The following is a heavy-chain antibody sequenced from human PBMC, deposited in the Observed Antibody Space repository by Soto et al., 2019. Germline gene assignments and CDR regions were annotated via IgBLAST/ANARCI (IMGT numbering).Heavy chain of an antibody. CDR1: GGSVSSGSYY. Sequence: SENPALTCTVSGGSVSSGSYYWSWIRQPTGKGLEWIGYIYYSGSTNYNPSLQSRVTISVDTTKNQFSLKLSSVTAADTAVYYCARGMVITCWGALVAYFAYCGQGTLVTVSS. CDR3: ARGMVITCWGALVAYFAY. V-gene: IGHV4-61*01. J-gene: IGHJ4*02. D-gene: IGHD3-16*02. CDR2: IYYSGST.